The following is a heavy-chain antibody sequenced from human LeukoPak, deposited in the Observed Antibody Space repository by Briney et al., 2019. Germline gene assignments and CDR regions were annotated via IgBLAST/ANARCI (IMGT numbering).Heavy chain of an antibody. CDR1: GYTFTGYY. CDR3: ARGLLWFGELFSDAFDI. J-gene: IGHJ3*02. D-gene: IGHD3-10*01. Sequence: ASVKVSCKASGYTFTGYYMHWVRQAPGQGLEWMGWINPNSGGTNYAQKFQGRVTMTRDTSISTAYMELSRLRSDDTAVYYCARGLLWFGELFSDAFDIWGQGTMVTVSS. V-gene: IGHV1-2*02. CDR2: INPNSGGT.